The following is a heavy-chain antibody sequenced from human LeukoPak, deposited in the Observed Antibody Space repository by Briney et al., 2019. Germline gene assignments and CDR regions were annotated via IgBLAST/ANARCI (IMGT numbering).Heavy chain of an antibody. CDR3: ATTSDYSKGYYYYYCMDV. CDR2: IYYSGST. CDR1: GGSISSHY. V-gene: IGHV4-59*11. J-gene: IGHJ6*03. Sequence: SETLSLTCTVSGGSISSHYWSWIRQPPGKGLEWIGYIYYSGSTNYNPSLKSRVTISVDTSKNQFSLKLSSVTAADTAVYYCATTSDYSKGYYYYYCMDVWGKGTTVTVSS. D-gene: IGHD4-11*01.